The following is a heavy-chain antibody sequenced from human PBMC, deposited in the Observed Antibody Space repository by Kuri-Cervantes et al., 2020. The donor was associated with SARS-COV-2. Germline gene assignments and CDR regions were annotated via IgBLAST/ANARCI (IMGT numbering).Heavy chain of an antibody. D-gene: IGHD5-24*01. CDR2: INHSGST. CDR3: ARRDGGLGGWAFDI. J-gene: IGHJ3*02. Sequence: SETLSLTCAVYGGSFSGYYWSWIRQSPGKGLEWIGEINHSGSTNYNPSLKSRVTISVDTSKNQFSLKLSSVTAADTAVYYCARRDGGLGGWAFDIWGQGTMVTVSS. V-gene: IGHV4-34*01. CDR1: GGSFSGYY.